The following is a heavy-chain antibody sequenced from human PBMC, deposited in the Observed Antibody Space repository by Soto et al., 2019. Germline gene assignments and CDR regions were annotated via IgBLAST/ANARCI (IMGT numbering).Heavy chain of an antibody. Sequence: QVQLQQWGAGLLKPSATLSLTCAVYGGSFSGYYWNGIRQPPGKGLEWIGEINHSGSTNYNPSLKSRVTISVDTSKNQFSLKLSSVTAADTAVYYCARGWGTIFDYWGQGTLVTVSS. D-gene: IGHD7-27*01. CDR1: GGSFSGYY. CDR3: ARGWGTIFDY. J-gene: IGHJ4*02. V-gene: IGHV4-34*01. CDR2: INHSGST.